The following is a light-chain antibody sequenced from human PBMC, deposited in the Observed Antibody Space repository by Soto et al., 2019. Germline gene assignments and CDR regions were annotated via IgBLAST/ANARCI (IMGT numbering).Light chain of an antibody. J-gene: IGKJ4*01. CDR2: AAS. CDR3: QQYHSWPAT. V-gene: IGKV1-16*02. Sequence: DIQMTQSPSSLSASVGDTVTITCRASQDIGNFFAWFQQKPGKAPKSLISAASSLQSGVPSKFTVSGSGTDSFLTINSPPPEVAATYYCQQYHSWPATFGGGPKVEI. CDR1: QDIGNF.